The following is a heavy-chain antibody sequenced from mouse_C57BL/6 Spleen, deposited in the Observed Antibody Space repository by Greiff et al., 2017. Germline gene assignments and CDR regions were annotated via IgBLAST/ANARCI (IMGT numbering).Heavy chain of an antibody. CDR2: IDPKSGGT. CDR1: GYTFTSYW. Sequence: VQLQQPGAELVKPGASVKLSCTASGYTFTSYWMHWVKQRPGRGLEWIGRIDPKSGGTKYNEKFKSKATLTVDKPSSTAYMQLSSLTSEDSAVYYCARSPITTVVDYWGQGTTLTVSS. J-gene: IGHJ2*01. D-gene: IGHD1-1*01. V-gene: IGHV1-72*01. CDR3: ARSPITTVVDY.